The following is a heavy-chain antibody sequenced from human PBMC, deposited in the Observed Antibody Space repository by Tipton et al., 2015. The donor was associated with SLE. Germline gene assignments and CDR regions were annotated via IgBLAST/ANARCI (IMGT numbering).Heavy chain of an antibody. V-gene: IGHV4-4*07. J-gene: IGHJ3*02. D-gene: IGHD6-19*01. Sequence: TLSLTCTVSGGAISTFYWSGIRQSAGKGLEWIGRIYSSGRTNYNPPLKSRVTMSVDTSRKQFSLKLTSVTAADTAVYYCARRGWVDAFDIWGQGTMVIVSS. CDR2: IYSSGRT. CDR1: GGAISTFY. CDR3: ARRGWVDAFDI.